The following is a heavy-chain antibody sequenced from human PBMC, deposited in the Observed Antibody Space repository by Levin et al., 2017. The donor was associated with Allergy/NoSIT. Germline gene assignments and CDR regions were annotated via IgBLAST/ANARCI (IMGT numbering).Heavy chain of an antibody. J-gene: IGHJ3*02. CDR1: GFTVSSCY. CDR3: VRDASPPGCRRYAGRRYAFDI. CDR2: IYAGGNT. D-gene: IGHD3-9*01. V-gene: IGHV3-53*01. Sequence: GGSLRLSCAASGFTVSSCYMSWVRQAPGKGLEWVSVIYAGGNTYHADSVEGRFAISRDTFENTVYLQMNSLRTQDTAVYYCVRDASPPGCRRYAGRRYAFDIWGQGTMVAVSS.